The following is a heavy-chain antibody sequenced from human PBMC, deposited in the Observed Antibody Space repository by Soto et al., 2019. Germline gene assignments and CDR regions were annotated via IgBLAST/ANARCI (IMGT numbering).Heavy chain of an antibody. CDR1: GYSFTDYH. V-gene: IGHV1-2*04. CDR3: ARGDSTDWSNGVCSFFYNHDMDV. Sequence: GASVKVSCKASGYSFTDYHIHWVRQAPGQGLEWLVRINPKSGGTSTAQKFQGWVTMTTDTSISTASMELSRLTSDDTAIYYCARGDSTDWSNGVCSFFYNHDMDVGGQGTTVTVSS. CDR2: INPKSGGT. D-gene: IGHD2-8*01. J-gene: IGHJ6*01.